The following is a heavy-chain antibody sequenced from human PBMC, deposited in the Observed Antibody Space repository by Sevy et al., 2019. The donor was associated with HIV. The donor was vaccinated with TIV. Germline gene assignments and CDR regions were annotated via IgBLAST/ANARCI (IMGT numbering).Heavy chain of an antibody. Sequence: SETLSLTCAVYGGSFSGYYWSWIRQPPGKGLEWIGEINHSGSTNYNPSLKSRVTISVDTSKNQFSLKLSSVTAADTAVDYCARGKAAAGPPRGKYYFDYWGQGTLVTVSS. CDR3: ARGKAAAGPPRGKYYFDY. V-gene: IGHV4-34*01. J-gene: IGHJ4*02. D-gene: IGHD6-13*01. CDR2: INHSGST. CDR1: GGSFSGYY.